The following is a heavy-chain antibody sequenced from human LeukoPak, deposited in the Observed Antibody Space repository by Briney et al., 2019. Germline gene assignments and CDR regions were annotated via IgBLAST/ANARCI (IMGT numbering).Heavy chain of an antibody. CDR2: IWYDGSNK. V-gene: IGHV3-33*01. CDR3: AREYPPRYYYDSSGYLDY. Sequence: GGSLRLSCAASGFTFSSYGMNWVRQAPGKGLEWVAVIWYDGSNKYYADSVKGRFTISRDNAKNTLYLQMNSLRAEDTAVYYWAREYPPRYYYDSSGYLDYGGQGTLVTVSS. J-gene: IGHJ4*02. CDR1: GFTFSSYG. D-gene: IGHD3-22*01.